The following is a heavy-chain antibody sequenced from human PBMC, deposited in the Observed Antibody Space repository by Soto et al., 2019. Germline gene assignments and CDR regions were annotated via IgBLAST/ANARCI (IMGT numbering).Heavy chain of an antibody. CDR3: ANNGWYSADI. D-gene: IGHD6-19*01. V-gene: IGHV4-4*02. J-gene: IGHJ3*02. CDR1: GASVSSDNW. Sequence: QMRLQESGPGLVKPSGTLSLACAVSGASVSSDNWWSCVRHPPAKGLEWSGEIFHSDTTNYNPSLNSRATISVDKSTTQFSPTLPSVTAADTAVYYCANNGWYSADIWGQGTMVTVSS. CDR2: IFHSDTT.